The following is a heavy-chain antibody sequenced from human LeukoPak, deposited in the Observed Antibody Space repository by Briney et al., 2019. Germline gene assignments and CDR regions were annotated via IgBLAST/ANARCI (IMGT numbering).Heavy chain of an antibody. CDR1: GFTFSSYS. CDR3: AKDAAFFPPRSYMDV. CDR2: ITSSSSYI. V-gene: IGHV3-21*04. J-gene: IGHJ6*03. Sequence: SGGSLRLSCAASGFTFSSYSMNWVRQAPGKGLEWVSSITSSSSYIYYADSVKGRFTISRDNAKNSLYLQMNSLRADDTAVYYCAKDAAFFPPRSYMDVWGKGTTVTVSS.